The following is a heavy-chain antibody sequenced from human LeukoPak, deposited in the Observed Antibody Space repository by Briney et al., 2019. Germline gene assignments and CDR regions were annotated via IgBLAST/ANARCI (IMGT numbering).Heavy chain of an antibody. V-gene: IGHV3-30*01. CDR1: GFTFSSYA. J-gene: IGHJ4*02. CDR2: ISYDGSNK. D-gene: IGHD3-22*01. Sequence: GGSLRLSCAASGFTFSSYAMHWVRQAPGKGLEWVAVISYDGSNKYYADSVKGRFTISRDNSKNTLYLQMNSLRAEDTAVYYCARDFLGVRDSRGSYRGYFDYRGQGTLVTVSS. CDR3: ARDFLGVRDSRGSYRGYFDY.